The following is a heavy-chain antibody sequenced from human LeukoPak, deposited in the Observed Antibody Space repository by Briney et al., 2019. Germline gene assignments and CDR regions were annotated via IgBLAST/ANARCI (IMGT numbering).Heavy chain of an antibody. D-gene: IGHD3-10*01. V-gene: IGHV3-11*01. CDR2: ISSSGSTI. J-gene: IGHJ5*02. CDR3: ARYLWFGEFGNWFDP. Sequence: GGSLKLSCAASGFTFSDYYMSWIRQAPGKGLEWVSYISSSGSTIYYADSVKGRFTISRDNAKNSLYLQMNSLRAEDTAVYYCARYLWFGEFGNWFDPWGQGTLVTVSS. CDR1: GFTFSDYY.